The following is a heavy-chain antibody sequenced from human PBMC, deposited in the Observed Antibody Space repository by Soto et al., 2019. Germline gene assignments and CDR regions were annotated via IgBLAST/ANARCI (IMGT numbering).Heavy chain of an antibody. D-gene: IGHD2-21*02. CDR1: GFTFSSYA. V-gene: IGHV3-64*01. J-gene: IGHJ6*02. Sequence: EVQLVESGGGLVQPGGSLRLSCAASGFTFSSYAMHWVRQAPGKGLEYVSAISSNGGSTYYANSVKGRFTISRDNSKNTLYLQMGSLRAEDMAVYYCARAYCGGDCPFNGMDVWGQGTTVTVSS. CDR3: ARAYCGGDCPFNGMDV. CDR2: ISSNGGST.